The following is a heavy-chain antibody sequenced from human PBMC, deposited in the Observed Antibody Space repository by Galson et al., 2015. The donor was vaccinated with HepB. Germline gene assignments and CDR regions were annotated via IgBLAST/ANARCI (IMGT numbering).Heavy chain of an antibody. CDR1: GGIFSNYV. D-gene: IGHD6-13*01. CDR2: IIPALGTA. V-gene: IGHV1-69*13. CDR3: AREGIRAGGTFYYYGMDV. Sequence: SVKVSCKVSGGIFSNYVISWVRQAPGQGPEWMGGIIPALGTANYAQKFQGRVTITADESTSTAYMELSSLRSEDTAVYYCAREGIRAGGTFYYYGMDVWGQGTTVTASS. J-gene: IGHJ6*02.